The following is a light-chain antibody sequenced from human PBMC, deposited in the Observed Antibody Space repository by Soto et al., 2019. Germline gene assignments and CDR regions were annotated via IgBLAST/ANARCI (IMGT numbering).Light chain of an antibody. Sequence: QSVLTQPPSASGTPGQRVTISCSGSSSNIGSNYVYWYQQLPGPAPKLLIYRNNQRPSGVPDRFSGSKSGTSASLAISGLRSEDEADYYCAAWDDSLSGLFGGGTKLTV. CDR1: SSNIGSNY. V-gene: IGLV1-47*01. CDR3: AAWDDSLSGL. CDR2: RNN. J-gene: IGLJ2*01.